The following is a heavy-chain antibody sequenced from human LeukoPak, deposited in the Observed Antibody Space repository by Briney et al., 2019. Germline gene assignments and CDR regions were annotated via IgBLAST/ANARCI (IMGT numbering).Heavy chain of an antibody. D-gene: IGHD6-19*01. CDR3: ARGLSNGWSSPNFEY. Sequence: SETLSLTCTVSGGSISSYYWSWIRQPPGKGLEWIGYIYYSGSTNYNPSLKSRVTISIDTSKSQFSLNLSSVTAADTAVYYCARGLSNGWSSPNFEYWGQGTLVTVSS. J-gene: IGHJ4*02. V-gene: IGHV4-59*01. CDR1: GGSISSYY. CDR2: IYYSGST.